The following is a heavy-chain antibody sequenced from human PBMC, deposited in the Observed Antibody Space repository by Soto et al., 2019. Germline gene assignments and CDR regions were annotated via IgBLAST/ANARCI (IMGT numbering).Heavy chain of an antibody. CDR3: ARDSIAGGFVDY. CDR2: IYYSGST. V-gene: IGHV4-61*01. D-gene: IGHD6-6*01. J-gene: IGHJ4*02. CDR1: GGSISSGFYY. Sequence: PSDTLSLTCTVSGGSISSGFYYWSWIRQHPGKGLEWIGYIYYSGSTNYNPSLKSRVTISVDTSKNQFSLKLSSVTAADTAVYYCARDSIAGGFVDYWGQGTLVTVSS.